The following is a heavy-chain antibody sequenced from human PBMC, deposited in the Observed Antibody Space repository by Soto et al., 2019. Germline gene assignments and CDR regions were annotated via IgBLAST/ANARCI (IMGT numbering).Heavy chain of an antibody. CDR1: GYTFYSGG. CDR2: INAGNSNT. D-gene: IGHD3-10*01. J-gene: IGHJ4*02. V-gene: IGHV1-3*01. Sequence: ASVKLSCKASGYTFYSGGIRWSRQAPGQRLEWMGWINAGNSNTKYSPNYQRRATTTSDTSATTAYMERSSLTSDATAVYYCATEPKGMGVDYWGQGTQVNVSS. CDR3: ATEPKGMGVDY.